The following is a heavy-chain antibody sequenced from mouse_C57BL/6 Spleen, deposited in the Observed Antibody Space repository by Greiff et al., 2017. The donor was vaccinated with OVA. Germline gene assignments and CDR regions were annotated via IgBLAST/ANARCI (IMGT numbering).Heavy chain of an antibody. CDR3: ARDRGNYDCDY. D-gene: IGHD1-1*02. CDR1: GFTFSSYA. CDR2: ISDGGSYT. Sequence: EVKVVESGGGLVKPGGSLKLSCAASGFTFSSYALSWVRQTPEKRLEWVATISDGGSYTYYPDNVKGRFTISRDNAKNNLYLQMSHLKSEDTAMYYCARDRGNYDCDYWGQGTTLTVSS. V-gene: IGHV5-4*01. J-gene: IGHJ2*01.